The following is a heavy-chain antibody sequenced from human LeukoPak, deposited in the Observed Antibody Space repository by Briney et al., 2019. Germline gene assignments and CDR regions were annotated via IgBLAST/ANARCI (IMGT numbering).Heavy chain of an antibody. V-gene: IGHV3-7*01. J-gene: IGHJ4*02. D-gene: IGHD1-26*01. CDR2: IKEDGSSI. CDR3: AREIPGGAVTLDY. CDR1: GFTFSTYW. Sequence: GGSLRLSCAASGFTFSTYWMSWVRQAPGKGLEWVANIKEDGSSINYVDSVKGRFTISRDNADNSLDLQMNSLRAEDTAVYYCAREIPGGAVTLDYWGQGTLVSVSS.